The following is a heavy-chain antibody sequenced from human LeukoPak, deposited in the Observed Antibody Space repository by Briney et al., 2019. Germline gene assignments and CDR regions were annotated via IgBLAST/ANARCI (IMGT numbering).Heavy chain of an antibody. CDR1: GGTFSSYA. CDR3: ARDQDSSGSDYFDY. D-gene: IGHD6-19*01. J-gene: IGHJ4*02. Sequence: GASVKVSCKASGGTFSSYAISWVRQAPGQGLEWMGGIIPIFGTANYAQKFQGRVTITADKSTSTVYMELSSLRSEDTAVYYCARDQDSSGSDYFDYWGQGTLVTVSS. V-gene: IGHV1-69*06. CDR2: IIPIFGTA.